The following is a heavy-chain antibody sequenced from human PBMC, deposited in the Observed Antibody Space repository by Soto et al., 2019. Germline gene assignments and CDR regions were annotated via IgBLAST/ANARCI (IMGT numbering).Heavy chain of an antibody. CDR3: XXXXXVXXXXFDI. J-gene: IGHJ3*02. V-gene: IGHV1-69*12. CDR2: IIPIFGTA. Sequence: QVQLVQSGAEVKKPGSSVKVSCKASGGTFSSYAISWVRQAPGQGLEWMGGIIPIFGTANYAQKFQGRVTITADESTSTAYMELSSLRSEDTAVXXXXXXXXVXXXXFDIWGQGTMVTVSS. CDR1: GGTFSSYA.